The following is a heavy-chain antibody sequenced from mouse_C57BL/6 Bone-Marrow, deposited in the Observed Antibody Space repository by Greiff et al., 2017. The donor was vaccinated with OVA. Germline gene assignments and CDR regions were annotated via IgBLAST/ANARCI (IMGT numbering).Heavy chain of an antibody. J-gene: IGHJ2*01. CDR3: ARSRSNSFFDY. Sequence: VKLVESGAELVRPGTSVKMSCKASGYTFTNYWIGWAKQRPGHGLEWIGDIYPGGGYTNYNEKFKGKATLTADKSSSTAYMQFSSLTSEDSAIYYCARSRSNSFFDYWGQGTTLTVSS. D-gene: IGHD4-1*01. CDR1: GYTFTNYW. V-gene: IGHV1-63*01. CDR2: IYPGGGYT.